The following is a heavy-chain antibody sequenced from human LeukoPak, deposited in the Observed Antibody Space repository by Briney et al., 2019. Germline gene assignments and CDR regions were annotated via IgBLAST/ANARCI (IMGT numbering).Heavy chain of an antibody. V-gene: IGHV3-30*18. CDR1: GFTFSSYG. CDR3: AKDRVEWQQLAGANWFDP. Sequence: PGGSLRLSCAASGFTFSSYGMHWVRQAPGKGLEWVAVISYDGSNKYYADSVKGRFTISRDNSKNTLYLQMNSLRAEDTAVYYCAKDRVEWQQLAGANWFDPWGQGTLVNVSS. CDR2: ISYDGSNK. J-gene: IGHJ5*02. D-gene: IGHD6-13*01.